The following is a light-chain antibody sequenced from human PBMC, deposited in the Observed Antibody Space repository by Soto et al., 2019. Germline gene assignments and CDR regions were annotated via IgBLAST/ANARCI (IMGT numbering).Light chain of an antibody. CDR3: QQHNSYSPVT. CDR1: KSISSW. CDR2: KAS. V-gene: IGKV1-5*03. Sequence: DIQMTQSPSTLSASVGDRVTITCRASKSISSWLAWYQQKPGKAPKLLIYKASSLKSGVPSRFSGSGSGTEFTLTISSLQPDDFATYYCQQHNSYSPVTFGPGTKVDI. J-gene: IGKJ3*01.